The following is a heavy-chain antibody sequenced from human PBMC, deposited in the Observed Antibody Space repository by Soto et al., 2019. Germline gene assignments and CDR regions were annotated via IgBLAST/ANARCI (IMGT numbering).Heavy chain of an antibody. J-gene: IGHJ4*02. D-gene: IGHD6-6*01. Sequence: GGSLRLSCAASGFTVSSNYMNWVRQAPGKGLEWVSVIYSDGSTYYTDSVKGRFTISRDNSKNTLYLQMDSLRAKDTAVYYCALLHTSSGDYWGQGTLVTVSS. CDR2: IYSDGST. CDR1: GFTVSSNY. V-gene: IGHV3-53*01. CDR3: ALLHTSSGDY.